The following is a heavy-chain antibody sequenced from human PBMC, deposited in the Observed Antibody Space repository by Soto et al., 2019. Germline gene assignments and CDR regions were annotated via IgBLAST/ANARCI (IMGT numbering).Heavy chain of an antibody. CDR1: GYTFTGYY. CDR2: INPNSGGT. CDR3: ARTDSLPTKYYFDY. J-gene: IGHJ4*02. V-gene: IGHV1-2*02. D-gene: IGHD1-1*01. Sequence: ASVKVSCKASGYTFTGYYMHWVRQAPGQGLEWVGWINPNSGGTNYAQKFQGRVTMTRDTSISTAYMELSRLRSDDTAVYYCARTDSLPTKYYFDYWGQGTLVTVSS.